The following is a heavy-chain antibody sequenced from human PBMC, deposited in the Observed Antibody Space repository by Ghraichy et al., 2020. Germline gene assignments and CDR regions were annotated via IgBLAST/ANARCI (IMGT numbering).Heavy chain of an antibody. J-gene: IGHJ4*02. V-gene: IGHV4-39*01. CDR2: IYYSGST. Sequence: SQTLSLTCTVSGGSISSSSYYWGWIRQPPGKGLEWIGSIYYSGSTYYNPSLKSRVTISVDTSKNQFSLKLGSVTAADTAVYYCARQPYGDYGFIFDYWGQGTLVTVSS. D-gene: IGHD4-17*01. CDR1: GGSISSSSYY. CDR3: ARQPYGDYGFIFDY.